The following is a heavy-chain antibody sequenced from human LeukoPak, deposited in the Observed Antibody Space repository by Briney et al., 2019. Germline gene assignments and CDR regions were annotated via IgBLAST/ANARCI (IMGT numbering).Heavy chain of an antibody. CDR3: ARGSSGGSPTVY. D-gene: IGHD2-15*01. CDR2: INPNSGGT. CDR1: RYTFTGYY. V-gene: IGHV1-2*06. Sequence: ASVKVSCKASRYTFTGYYMHWVRQAPGQGLEWMGRINPNSGGTNYAQKFQGRVTMTRDTSISTAYMELSRLRSDDTAVYYCARGSSGGSPTVYWGQGTLVTVSS. J-gene: IGHJ4*02.